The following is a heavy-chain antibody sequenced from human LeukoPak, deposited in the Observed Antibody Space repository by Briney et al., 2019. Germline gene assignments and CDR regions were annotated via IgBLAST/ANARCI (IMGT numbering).Heavy chain of an antibody. Sequence: GGSLSFSCAASGFTFDDYAMHWVRQAPGKGLEWVSGISWNSGSIGYADSVKGRFTISRDNAKNSLYLQMNSLRAEDTALYYCAKDISGWYYMDVWGKGTTVTVSS. D-gene: IGHD6-19*01. CDR2: ISWNSGSI. CDR3: AKDISGWYYMDV. CDR1: GFTFDDYA. J-gene: IGHJ6*03. V-gene: IGHV3-9*01.